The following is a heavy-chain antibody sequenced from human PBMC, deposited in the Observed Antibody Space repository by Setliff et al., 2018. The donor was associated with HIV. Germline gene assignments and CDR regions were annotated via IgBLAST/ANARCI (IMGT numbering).Heavy chain of an antibody. CDR3: ARARRDSYDRGRRSHYYIDV. CDR2: MNPNSGNT. Sequence: ASVKVSCKASGYSFTSYDINWVRQATGQGLEWMGWMNPNSGNTGYAQKFQGRVTMTRDTSISTAYMELNNLKFEDTAVYYCARARRDSYDRGRRSHYYIDVWGKGTTVTVSS. CDR1: GYSFTSYD. V-gene: IGHV1-8*02. J-gene: IGHJ6*03. D-gene: IGHD3-22*01.